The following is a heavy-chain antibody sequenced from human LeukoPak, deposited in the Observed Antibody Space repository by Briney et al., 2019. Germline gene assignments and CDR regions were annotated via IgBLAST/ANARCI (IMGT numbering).Heavy chain of an antibody. V-gene: IGHV3-11*04. CDR3: ARGSYYYDSSGYYMDV. CDR1: GFTFSDYY. CDR2: ISSSGSTI. J-gene: IGHJ6*03. D-gene: IGHD3-22*01. Sequence: PGGPLRLSCAACGFTFSDYYMSWIRQAPGKGLEWVSYISSSGSTIYYADSVKGRFTISRDNAKNSLYLQMNSLRAEDTAVYYCARGSYYYDSSGYYMDVWGKGTTVTVSS.